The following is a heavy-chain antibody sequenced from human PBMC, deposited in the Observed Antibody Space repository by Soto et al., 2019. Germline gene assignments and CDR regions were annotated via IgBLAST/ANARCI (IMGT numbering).Heavy chain of an antibody. D-gene: IGHD3-10*01. CDR3: ARVGRAAFDY. CDR1: GGSISSGGYY. V-gene: IGHV4-31*03. Sequence: SETLSLTCTVSGGSISSGGYYWSWIRQHPGKGLEWIGYIYYSGSTYYNPSLKSRATISVDTSKNQFSLKLSSVTAADTAVYYCARVGRAAFDYWGQGTLVTVSS. CDR2: IYYSGST. J-gene: IGHJ4*02.